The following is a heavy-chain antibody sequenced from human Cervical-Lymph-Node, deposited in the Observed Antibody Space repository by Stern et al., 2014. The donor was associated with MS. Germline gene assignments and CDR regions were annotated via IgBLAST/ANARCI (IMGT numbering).Heavy chain of an antibody. Sequence: VQLVESRSELKKPGASVKVSCKASGYSFTHFALNWVRHAPGQGLQWMGWINTNTGNPSYAQAFTGRFVFSLDTSVSTAYLQISSLKAEDTAVYYCARDPHDYGDRFDYWGQGTLVTVSS. CDR2: INTNTGNP. J-gene: IGHJ4*02. CDR3: ARDPHDYGDRFDY. CDR1: GYSFTHFA. D-gene: IGHD4-17*01. V-gene: IGHV7-4-1*02.